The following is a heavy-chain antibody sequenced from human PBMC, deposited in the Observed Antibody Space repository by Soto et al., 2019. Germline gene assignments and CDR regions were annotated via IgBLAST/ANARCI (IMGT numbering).Heavy chain of an antibody. V-gene: IGHV1-18*04. D-gene: IGHD2-2*01. CDR2: ISAYNGNT. J-gene: IGHJ5*02. CDR3: ARVVPAAMIGWFDP. CDR1: GYTFTSYG. Sequence: GASVKVSCKASGYTFTSYGISWVRQAPGQGLEWMGWISAYNGNTNYAQKLQGRVTMTTDTSTSTAYMELRSLRSDDTAVYYCARVVPAAMIGWFDPWGQGTLVTVSS.